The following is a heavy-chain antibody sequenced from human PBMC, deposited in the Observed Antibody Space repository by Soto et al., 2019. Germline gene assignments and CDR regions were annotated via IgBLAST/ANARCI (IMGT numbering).Heavy chain of an antibody. CDR1: GFTFSDYY. J-gene: IGHJ2*01. V-gene: IGHV3-11*01. CDR3: AITRYSGSYWDWYFDP. CDR2: ISSSGSTI. D-gene: IGHD1-26*01. Sequence: PGGSLRLSCAASGFTFSDYYMSWIRQAPGKGLEWVSYISSSGSTIYYADSVKGRFTISRDNAKNSLYLQMNSLRAEDTAVYYCAITRYSGSYWDWYFDPWGRGTLVTVSS.